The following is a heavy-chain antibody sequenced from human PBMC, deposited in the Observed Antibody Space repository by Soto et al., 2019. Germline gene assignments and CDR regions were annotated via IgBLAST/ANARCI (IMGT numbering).Heavy chain of an antibody. CDR1: GYSFTSYW. J-gene: IGHJ4*02. D-gene: IGHD1-1*01. CDR3: ARHGWENWNDVLAYFDN. V-gene: IGHV5-51*01. Sequence: GESLKISCKGSGYSFTSYWIGWVRQMPGKGLEWMGIIYPGDSDTRYSPSFQGQVTISADKSISTAYLQWSSLKASDTAMYYCARHGWENWNDVLAYFDNWGQGTLVTVSS. CDR2: IYPGDSDT.